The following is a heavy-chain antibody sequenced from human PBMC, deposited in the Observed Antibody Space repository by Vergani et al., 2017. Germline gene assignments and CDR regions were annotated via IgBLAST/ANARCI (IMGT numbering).Heavy chain of an antibody. CDR2: ISSSSRYI. D-gene: IGHD1-7*01. Sequence: VQLVESGGGVVQPGGSLRLSCGASGFTFSSYSMNWVRQAPGKGLEWVSSISSSSRYIYYADSVKGRFTISRDNAKNSLYLQMNSLRAEDTAVYYCATETGTTGGFDYWGQGTLVTVSS. J-gene: IGHJ4*02. V-gene: IGHV3-21*01. CDR3: ATETGTTGGFDY. CDR1: GFTFSSYS.